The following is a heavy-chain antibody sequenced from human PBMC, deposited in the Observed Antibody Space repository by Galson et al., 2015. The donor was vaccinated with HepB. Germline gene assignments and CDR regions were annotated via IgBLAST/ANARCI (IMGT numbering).Heavy chain of an antibody. J-gene: IGHJ4*02. V-gene: IGHV3-21*01. Sequence: SLRLSCAASGFNFSLYSMNRVRQAPGKGLEWVSSISSSGSYIYYGDSVKGRCTVSRDSAKTTVYLQMNSLRGDDTAVYYWARALPSGIRGGRVFDHWGQGTLVAVSS. D-gene: IGHD3-10*01. CDR1: GFNFSLYS. CDR2: ISSSGSYI. CDR3: ARALPSGIRGGRVFDH.